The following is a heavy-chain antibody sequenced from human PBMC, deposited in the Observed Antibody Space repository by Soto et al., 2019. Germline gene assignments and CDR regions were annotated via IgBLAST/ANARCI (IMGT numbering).Heavy chain of an antibody. V-gene: IGHV1-46*03. Sequence: GASVKVSCKASGYTFTSYYMHWVRQAPGQGLEWMGIINPSGGSTSYAQKFQGRVTMTRDTSTSTVYMELSSLRSEDTAVYYCAREAQGDYSGYDSGRHDAFDIWGQGTMVTVSS. J-gene: IGHJ3*02. CDR2: INPSGGST. D-gene: IGHD5-12*01. CDR3: AREAQGDYSGYDSGRHDAFDI. CDR1: GYTFTSYY.